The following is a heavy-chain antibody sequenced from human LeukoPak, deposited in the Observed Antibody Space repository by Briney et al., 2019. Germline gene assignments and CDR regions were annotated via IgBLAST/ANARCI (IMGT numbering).Heavy chain of an antibody. J-gene: IGHJ4*02. CDR1: GFTLSSYW. D-gene: IGHD3-22*01. CDR3: ARDLRPHDSSGYFDY. CDR2: IKQDGSEK. Sequence: GGSLRLSCAASGFTLSSYWMSWVRQAPGKGLEWVANIKQDGSEKYYVDSVKGRFTISRDNAKNSLYLQMNSLRAEDTAVYYCARDLRPHDSSGYFDYWGQGTLVTVSS. V-gene: IGHV3-7*01.